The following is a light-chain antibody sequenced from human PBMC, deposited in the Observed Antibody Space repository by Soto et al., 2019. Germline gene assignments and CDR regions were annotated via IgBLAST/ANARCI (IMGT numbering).Light chain of an antibody. J-gene: IGLJ2*01. CDR3: SSYTSSTPVV. Sequence: QSALTQPASVSGSHGQSITISCTGTSSDVGAYNYVSWYQQHPGKAPKLMIYDVSNRPSGVSNRFSGSKSGNAASLTISGLQAEDEADYYCSSYTSSTPVVFGGGTKLTVL. CDR2: DVS. CDR1: SSDVGAYNY. V-gene: IGLV2-14*01.